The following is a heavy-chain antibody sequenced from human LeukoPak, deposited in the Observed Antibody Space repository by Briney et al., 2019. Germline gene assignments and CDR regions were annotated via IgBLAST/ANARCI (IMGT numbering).Heavy chain of an antibody. Sequence: GGSLRLSCAASGFTFSSYGMHWVRQAPGKGLEWVAVISYDGSNKYYADSVKGRFTISRDNSKNTLYLQMNSLRAEDTAVYYCAKASAFDTWGQGTMVTVSS. CDR2: ISYDGSNK. J-gene: IGHJ3*02. V-gene: IGHV3-30*18. CDR3: AKASAFDT. CDR1: GFTFSSYG.